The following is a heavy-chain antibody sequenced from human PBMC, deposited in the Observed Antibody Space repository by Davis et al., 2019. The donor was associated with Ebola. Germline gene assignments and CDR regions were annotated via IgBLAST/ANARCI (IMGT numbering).Heavy chain of an antibody. V-gene: IGHV3-7*01. J-gene: IGHJ4*02. Sequence: PGGSLRLSCAASGFNFDIFAMSWVRKTPGKGLEWVASIKEDGSDKYYMDSVKGRFTVSRDNAKNSLYLQMNTLRAEDTAVYYCARRYYGSGTYYKDYWGQGTLVTVSS. CDR3: ARRYYGSGTYYKDY. CDR2: IKEDGSDK. CDR1: GFNFDIFA. D-gene: IGHD3-10*01.